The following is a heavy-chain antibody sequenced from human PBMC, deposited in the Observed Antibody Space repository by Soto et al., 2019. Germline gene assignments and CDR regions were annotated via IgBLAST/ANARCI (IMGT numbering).Heavy chain of an antibody. CDR3: AKSGELRVCRVQYSFDN. J-gene: IGHJ4*02. CDR2: ISGSGGST. D-gene: IGHD1-7*01. Sequence: GGSLIRSCAASGLTFSSYTISWVRQAPGKGLEWVSAISGSGGSTYYADSVKGRFTISRDNSKNTLYLQMNSLRAEDTAVYYRAKSGELRVCRVQYSFDNCGQAPLASVSS. CDR1: GLTFSSYT. V-gene: IGHV3-23*01.